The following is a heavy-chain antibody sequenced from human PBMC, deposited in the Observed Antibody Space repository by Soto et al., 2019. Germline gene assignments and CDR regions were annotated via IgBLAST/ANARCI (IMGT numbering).Heavy chain of an antibody. D-gene: IGHD1-26*01. CDR3: ARQKEVGASAYYYYMDV. V-gene: IGHV5-51*01. J-gene: IGHJ6*03. CDR2: IYPGDSDT. CDR1: GYSFTSYW. Sequence: GESLKISCKGSGYSFTSYWIGWVRQMPGKGLEWMGIIYPGDSDTRYSPSFQGQVTISADKSISTAYLQWSSLKASDTAMYYCARQKEVGASAYYYYMDVWGKGTTVTVSS.